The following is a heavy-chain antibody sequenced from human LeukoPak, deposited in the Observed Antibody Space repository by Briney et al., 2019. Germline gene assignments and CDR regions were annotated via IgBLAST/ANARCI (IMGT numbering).Heavy chain of an antibody. CDR2: ISSSSSYT. D-gene: IGHD5-12*01. Sequence: SGGSLRLSCAASGFTFSDYYMSWIGHAPGKGLEGVSYISSSSSYTNYADSVKGRFTISRDNAKNSLYLQMNSLRAEDTAVYYCARDASGYDNFDYWGQGTLVTVSS. CDR1: GFTFSDYY. J-gene: IGHJ4*02. V-gene: IGHV3-11*05. CDR3: ARDASGYDNFDY.